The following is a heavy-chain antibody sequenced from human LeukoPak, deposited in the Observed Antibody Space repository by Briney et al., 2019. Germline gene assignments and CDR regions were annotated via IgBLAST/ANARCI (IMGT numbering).Heavy chain of an antibody. V-gene: IGHV4-59*01. D-gene: IGHD3-9*01. CDR3: ARGHRYDILTGYYNNYFDY. CDR2: IYYSGST. Sequence: PSETLSLTCTVSGXSISSYYGSWIRQPPGKGLEWIGYIYYSGSTNYNPSLKSRVTISVDTSKNQFSLKLSSVTAADTAVYYCARGHRYDILTGYYNNYFDYWGQGTLVTVSS. J-gene: IGHJ4*02. CDR1: GXSISSYY.